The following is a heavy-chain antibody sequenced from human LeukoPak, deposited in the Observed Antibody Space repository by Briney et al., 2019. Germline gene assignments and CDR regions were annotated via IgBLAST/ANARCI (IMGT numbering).Heavy chain of an antibody. J-gene: IGHJ4*02. CDR3: ARDTKDSSDFPFDY. CDR2: IYPGDSDT. Sequence: ESLKISCKGSGYSFSSYWIGWVRQMPGKGLEWMGIIYPGDSDTRYSPSLEGQVTISADKSISTAYVQWSSLKASDTAMYYCARDTKDSSDFPFDYRGQGTLVTVSS. D-gene: IGHD3-22*01. V-gene: IGHV5-51*01. CDR1: GYSFSSYW.